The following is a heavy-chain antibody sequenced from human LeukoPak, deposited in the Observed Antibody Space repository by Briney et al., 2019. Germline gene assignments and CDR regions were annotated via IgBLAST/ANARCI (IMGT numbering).Heavy chain of an antibody. V-gene: IGHV3-7*01. D-gene: IGHD3-10*01. CDR2: IKQDGSVK. Sequence: GGSLRLSCAASGFAVSSYWMGWVRQAPGKWLEWVANIKQDGSVKNYVDSVKGQFTISRDNAKSSLYLQMNSLRAEDTAVYYCVREWLGNSWGQGTLVTASS. CDR1: GFAVSSYW. J-gene: IGHJ4*02. CDR3: VREWLGNS.